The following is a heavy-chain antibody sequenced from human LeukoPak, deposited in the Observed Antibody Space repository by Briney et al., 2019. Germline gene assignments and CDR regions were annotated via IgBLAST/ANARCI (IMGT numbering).Heavy chain of an antibody. CDR2: ISSSGSTI. Sequence: GGSLRLSCAASGFTFSSYEMNWVRQAPGKGLEWVSYISSSGSTIYYADSVKGRFTISRDNAKNSLYLQMNSLRAEDTAVYYCARGSSGWYPYYYYYMDVWGKGTTVTISS. D-gene: IGHD6-19*01. CDR1: GFTFSSYE. CDR3: ARGSSGWYPYYYYYMDV. J-gene: IGHJ6*03. V-gene: IGHV3-48*03.